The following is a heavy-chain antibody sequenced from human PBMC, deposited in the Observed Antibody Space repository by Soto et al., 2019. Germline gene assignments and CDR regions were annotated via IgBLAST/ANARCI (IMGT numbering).Heavy chain of an antibody. CDR2: ISYDGSNK. CDR3: AKGPAPITFFGAADY. V-gene: IGHV3-30*18. D-gene: IGHD3-3*01. CDR1: GFTFSSYG. Sequence: QVQLVESGGGVVQPGRSLRLSCAASGFTFSSYGMHWVRQAPGKGLEWVAVISYDGSNKYYADSVKGRFTISRDNSKNLLHLQMNSLRAEDTAVSYCAKGPAPITFFGAADYLGQGTLVTVSS. J-gene: IGHJ4*02.